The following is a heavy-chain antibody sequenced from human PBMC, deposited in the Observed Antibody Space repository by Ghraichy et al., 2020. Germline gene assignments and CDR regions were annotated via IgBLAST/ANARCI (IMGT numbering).Heavy chain of an antibody. CDR2: IYYSGST. V-gene: IGHV4-61*01. CDR1: GGSVSSGSYY. J-gene: IGHJ6*03. CDR3: AREGPAMDYDYIWGSYRRHYYYYDYMDV. Sequence: SETLSLTCTVSGGSVSSGSYYWSWIRQPPGKGLEWIGYIYYSGSTNYNPSLKSRVTISVDTSKNQFSLKLSSVTAADTAVYYCAREGPAMDYDYIWGSYRRHYYYYDYMDVWGKGTTVTVSS. D-gene: IGHD3-16*02.